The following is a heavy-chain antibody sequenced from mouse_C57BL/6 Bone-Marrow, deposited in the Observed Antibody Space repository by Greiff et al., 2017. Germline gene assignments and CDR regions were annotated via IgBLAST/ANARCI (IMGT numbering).Heavy chain of an antibody. CDR1: GYTFTDYY. CDR2: INPNNGGT. J-gene: IGHJ2*01. D-gene: IGHD1-1*01. CDR3: ARPLYYGSSYNYFDY. Sequence: EVQLQQSGPELVKPGASVKISCKASGYTFTDYYMNWVKQSHGKSLEWIGDINPNNGGTSYNQKFKGKATLTVDKSSSTAYMELRSLTSEDSAVYYCARPLYYGSSYNYFDYWGQGTTLTVSS. V-gene: IGHV1-26*01.